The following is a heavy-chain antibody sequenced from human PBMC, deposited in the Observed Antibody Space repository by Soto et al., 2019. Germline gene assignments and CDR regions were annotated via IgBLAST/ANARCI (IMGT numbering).Heavy chain of an antibody. CDR3: ARDPRDSSCWFNGRGYWFDP. Sequence: QVQLVQSGAEVKKPGSSVKVSCKASGGTFSSYAISWVRQAPGQGLEWMGGIIPIFGTANYAQKFQGRVTITADESTSTAYMELSSLRSEDTAVYYCARDPRDSSCWFNGRGYWFDPWGQGNLVTVSS. CDR1: GGTFSSYA. CDR2: IIPIFGTA. V-gene: IGHV1-69*01. D-gene: IGHD6-19*01. J-gene: IGHJ5*02.